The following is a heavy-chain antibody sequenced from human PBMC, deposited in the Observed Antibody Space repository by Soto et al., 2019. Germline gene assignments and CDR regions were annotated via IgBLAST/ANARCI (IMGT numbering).Heavy chain of an antibody. Sequence: GVSLRLSCAASGFSFNNVWMSWVRQTPGTGLKRVGRIKSKANGGTADYAAPLKGRVTISRYDSTNTLDLQMNNLKTEDTGVYFCARILQYFGAPRAYFDLWGRGSLVTVSS. CDR3: ARILQYFGAPRAYFDL. V-gene: IGHV3-15*05. CDR1: GFSFNNVW. CDR2: IKSKANGGTA. D-gene: IGHD3-10*01. J-gene: IGHJ2*01.